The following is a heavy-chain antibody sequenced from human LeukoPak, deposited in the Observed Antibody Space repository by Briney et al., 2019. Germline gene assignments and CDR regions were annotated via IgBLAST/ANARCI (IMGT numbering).Heavy chain of an antibody. CDR2: ISSNGGST. Sequence: PGGSLRLSCAASGFTFSSYAMNWVRQAPGKGLEYVSAISSNGGSTYYANSVKGRSTISRDNSKNTLYLQMGSLRAEDTAVYYCATHSGGYWGQGTLVTVSS. CDR1: GFTFSSYA. D-gene: IGHD3-16*01. CDR3: ATHSGGY. V-gene: IGHV3-64*01. J-gene: IGHJ4*02.